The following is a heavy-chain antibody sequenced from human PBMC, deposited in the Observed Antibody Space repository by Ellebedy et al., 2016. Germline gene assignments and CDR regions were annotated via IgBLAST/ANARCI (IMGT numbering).Heavy chain of an antibody. CDR2: INSDGRTT. D-gene: IGHD2-2*01. CDR1: GFTFSRYW. J-gene: IGHJ5*01. CDR3: ARGGCAATSCLDS. V-gene: IGHV3-74*01. Sequence: GGSLRLSXAASGFTFSRYWMHWVRQPPGKGLVWVSHINSDGRTTTYADSVKGRFTISRDNAKNTLYLQMNSLRAEDTALYYCARGGCAATSCLDSWGQGILVTVSS.